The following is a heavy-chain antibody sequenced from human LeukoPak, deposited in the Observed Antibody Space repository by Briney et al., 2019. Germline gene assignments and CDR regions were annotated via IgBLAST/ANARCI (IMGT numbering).Heavy chain of an antibody. CDR3: ARGGSGWYWYFDL. CDR2: INHSGST. D-gene: IGHD6-19*01. J-gene: IGHJ2*01. V-gene: IGHV4-34*01. CDR1: GGSFSGYY. Sequence: SETLSLTCAVYGGSFSGYYWSWIRQPPGKGLEWIGEINHSGSTNYNPSLKSRVTISADTSKNQFSLKLSSVTAADTAMYCCARGGSGWYWYFDLWGRDTLVIVSS.